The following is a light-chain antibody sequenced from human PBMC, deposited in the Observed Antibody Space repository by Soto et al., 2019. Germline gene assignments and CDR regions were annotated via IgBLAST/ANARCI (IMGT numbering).Light chain of an antibody. CDR2: AAS. CDR3: QQYKNWPPLT. V-gene: IGKV3-15*01. Sequence: EIVMTQSPATLSVSPGGRATLSCRASQSVNRNLAWYQQIPGQPSRLLIYAASTRATGIPARFSGSGSGADFTLTISSLHSEDFAVYYCQQYKNWPPLTFGQGTKLVIK. J-gene: IGKJ2*01. CDR1: QSVNRN.